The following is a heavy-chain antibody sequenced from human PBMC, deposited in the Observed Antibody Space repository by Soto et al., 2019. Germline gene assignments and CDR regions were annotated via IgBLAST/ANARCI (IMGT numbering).Heavy chain of an antibody. CDR2: VSKSDYT. CDR3: AKGTDQLTHNWFDP. CDR1: GFYFNNCG. D-gene: IGHD2-2*01. Sequence: PVGSLRLSCAVSGFYFNNCGINWVRQPPGKGLEWVSSVSKSDYTYYSDSVKGRFTISRDNSKNTLYLQMNSLRVEDTAVYYCAKGTDQLTHNWFDPGGQGTLVTGS. V-gene: IGHV3-23*01. J-gene: IGHJ5*02.